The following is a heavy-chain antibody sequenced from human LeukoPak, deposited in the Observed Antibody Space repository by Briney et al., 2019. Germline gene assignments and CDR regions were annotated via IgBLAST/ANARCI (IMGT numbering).Heavy chain of an antibody. V-gene: IGHV1-18*01. Sequence: SVPVSRQPCRCTLITYVIIGVGQAAGQELAGMGCINPYNGDTNYAQNLQDRVTMTTDTSTSTAYMELRSLRSDDTAVYFCARVAGVSYNYFDSWGQGTLVTVSS. CDR2: INPYNGDT. J-gene: IGHJ4*02. CDR1: RCTLITYV. CDR3: ARVAGVSYNYFDS. D-gene: IGHD1-26*01.